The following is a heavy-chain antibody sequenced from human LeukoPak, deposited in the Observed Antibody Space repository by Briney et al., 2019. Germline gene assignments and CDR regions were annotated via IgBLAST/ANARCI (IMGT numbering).Heavy chain of an antibody. CDR3: AINPGIAAAGTADY. Sequence: SETLSLTCAVSGGPISSSNWWSWVRPPPGKGLEWIGEIYHSGSTNYNPSLKSRVTISVDKSKNQFSLKLSSVTAADTAVYYCAINPGIAAAGTADYWGQGILVTVSS. J-gene: IGHJ4*02. D-gene: IGHD6-13*01. CDR1: GGPISSSNW. CDR2: IYHSGST. V-gene: IGHV4-4*02.